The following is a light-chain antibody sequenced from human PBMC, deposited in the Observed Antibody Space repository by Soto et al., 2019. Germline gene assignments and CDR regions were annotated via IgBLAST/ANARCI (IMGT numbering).Light chain of an antibody. CDR1: QGIAPY. CDR2: ATS. Sequence: DVQMTQSPSSLSAFVGDRVTITCRASQGIAPYLAWFQQKPGKVPKLLIYATSTLQSGVPSRFSGSGSGTDFTLTINSLQLXDVGTYYCQKYNSAPLSFGGGTKVDIK. J-gene: IGKJ4*01. V-gene: IGKV1-27*01. CDR3: QKYNSAPLS.